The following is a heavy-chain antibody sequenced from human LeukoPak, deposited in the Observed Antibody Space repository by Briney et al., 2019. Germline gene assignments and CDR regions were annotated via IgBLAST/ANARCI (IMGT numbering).Heavy chain of an antibody. CDR3: ARSVVVTTLFDY. CDR2: ISYDGSNN. J-gene: IGHJ4*02. V-gene: IGHV3-30*04. Sequence: GGSLRLSCAASGFTFSSYAMHWVRQAPGKGLEWVAVISYDGSNNYYADSVKGRFTISRDNSKNTLYLQMNSLRAEDTAVYYCARSVVVTTLFDYWGQGTLVTVSS. D-gene: IGHD3-22*01. CDR1: GFTFSSYA.